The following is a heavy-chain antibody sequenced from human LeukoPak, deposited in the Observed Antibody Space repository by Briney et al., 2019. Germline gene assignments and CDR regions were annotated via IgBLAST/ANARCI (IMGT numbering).Heavy chain of an antibody. V-gene: IGHV4-34*01. D-gene: IGHD6-6*01. CDR1: GGSFSGYY. Sequence: SETLSLTCAVYGGSFSGYYWSWIRQPPGKGLEWIGEINHSGSTNYNPSLKSRVTISVDTSKNQFSLKLSSVTAADTAVYYCARGLWGSSSLSGFGYWGQGTLVTVSS. CDR2: INHSGST. CDR3: ARGLWGSSSLSGFGY. J-gene: IGHJ4*02.